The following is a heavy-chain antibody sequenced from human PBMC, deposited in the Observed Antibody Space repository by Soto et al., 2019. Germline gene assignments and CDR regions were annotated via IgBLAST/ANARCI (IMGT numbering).Heavy chain of an antibody. V-gene: IGHV4-31*03. CDR1: GGSISSGGYY. Sequence: SETLSLTCTVSGGSISSGGYYWSWIRQHPGKGLEWIGYIYYSGSTYYNPSLKSRVTISVDTSKNQFSLKLSSVTAADTAVFFCARGPYGDIYFDYWGQGTLVTVSS. D-gene: IGHD4-17*01. CDR2: IYYSGST. J-gene: IGHJ4*02. CDR3: ARGPYGDIYFDY.